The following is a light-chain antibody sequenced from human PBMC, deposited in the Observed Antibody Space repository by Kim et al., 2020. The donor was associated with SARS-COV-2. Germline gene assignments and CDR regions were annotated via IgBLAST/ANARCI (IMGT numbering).Light chain of an antibody. J-gene: IGKJ1*01. CDR1: QDIRND. Sequence: AAVGDRVTITCRGSQDIRNDLGWYQQRPGKAPRVLISAASIVQSGVPSRFSGSGYGTDFTLTISSLQPEDFATYYCLHDYSYPWAFGQGTKVDIK. CDR3: LHDYSYPWA. CDR2: AAS. V-gene: IGKV1-6*01.